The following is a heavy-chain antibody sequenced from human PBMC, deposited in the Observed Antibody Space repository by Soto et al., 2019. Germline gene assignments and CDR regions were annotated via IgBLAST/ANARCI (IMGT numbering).Heavy chain of an antibody. CDR1: GGSISRGDYY. D-gene: IGHD2-2*01. CDR2: ISYIGST. CDR3: ARVRPAYFDL. V-gene: IGHV4-30-4*01. J-gene: IGHJ2*01. Sequence: QVQLQESGRGLVKPSQTLSLTCTVSGGSISRGDYYWSWNRQPPGKRLEWIGYISYIGSTYYNPSLKSRVTISVDTSKNQFSLKLSSVTAADTAVYYCARVRPAYFDLWGRGTLVTVSS.